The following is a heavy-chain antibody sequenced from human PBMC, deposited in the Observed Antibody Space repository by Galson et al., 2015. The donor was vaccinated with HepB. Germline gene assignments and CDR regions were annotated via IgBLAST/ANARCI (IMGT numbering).Heavy chain of an antibody. V-gene: IGHV1-69*06. Sequence: SVKVSCKASGGTFSSYAISWVRQAPGQGLEWMGGIIPIFGTANYAQKFQGRVTITADKSTSTAYMELSSLRSEDTAVYYCASPRLRQPYYYGMDVWGQGTTVTVSS. CDR2: IIPIFGTA. CDR3: ASPRLRQPYYYGMDV. D-gene: IGHD5-12*01. J-gene: IGHJ6*02. CDR1: GGTFSSYA.